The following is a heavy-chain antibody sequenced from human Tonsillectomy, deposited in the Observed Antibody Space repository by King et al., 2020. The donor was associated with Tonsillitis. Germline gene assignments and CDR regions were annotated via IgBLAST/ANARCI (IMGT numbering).Heavy chain of an antibody. V-gene: IGHV1-8*02. Sequence: VRLVESGAEVKKPGASVKVSCKASGYTFTNYDINWVRQGAGQGLEWMGWMDPSSGDADYSQKFQGRVAMTRNTSISTAYMEFRSLRSEDTAVYYCARGVDFWGQGTLVTVSS. CDR1: GYTFTNYD. J-gene: IGHJ4*02. CDR3: ARGVDF. CDR2: MDPSSGDA.